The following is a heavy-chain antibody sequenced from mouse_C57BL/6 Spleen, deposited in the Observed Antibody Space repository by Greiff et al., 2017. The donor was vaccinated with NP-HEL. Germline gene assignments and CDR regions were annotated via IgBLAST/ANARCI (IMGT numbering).Heavy chain of an antibody. CDR3: ARGFTTVVATPFAY. D-gene: IGHD1-1*01. J-gene: IGHJ3*01. CDR1: GYTFTSYW. CDR2: IYPGSGST. V-gene: IGHV1-55*01. Sequence: VQLQQPGAELVKPGASVKMSCKASGYTFTSYWITWVKQRPGQGLEWIGDIYPGSGSTNYNEKFKSKATLTVDTSSSTAYMQLSSLTSEDSAVYYCARGFTTVVATPFAYWGQGTLVTVSA.